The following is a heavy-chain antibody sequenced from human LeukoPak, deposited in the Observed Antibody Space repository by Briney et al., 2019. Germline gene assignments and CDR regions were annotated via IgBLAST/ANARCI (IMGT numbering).Heavy chain of an antibody. CDR2: FDPEDGQT. J-gene: IGHJ4*02. Sequence: GASVKVSCKLSGYSLTELSMHWVRQAPGKGLEWMGGFDPEDGQTIYAQKFQGRVTMTEDTTTDTAYMELSSLRSGDTAGYYCSTEGKGTADEGFGYWGQGTLVTVSS. D-gene: IGHD1/OR15-1a*01. CDR3: STEGKGTADEGFGY. CDR1: GYSLTELS. V-gene: IGHV1-24*01.